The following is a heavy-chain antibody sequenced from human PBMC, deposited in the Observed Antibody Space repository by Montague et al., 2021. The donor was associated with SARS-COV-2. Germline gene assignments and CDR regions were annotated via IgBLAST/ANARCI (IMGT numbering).Heavy chain of an antibody. D-gene: IGHD3-3*01. CDR1: GFTFGDYA. Sequence: SLRLSCAASGFTFGDYAMPWVRQAPGKGLEWVSGIRWNSGSIGYADSVKGRFTISRDNAKNSLYLQMNSLRAEDTALYYCAKDSYYDFWSGYSPGENWFDPWGQGTLVTVSS. CDR2: IRWNSGSI. J-gene: IGHJ5*02. CDR3: AKDSYYDFWSGYSPGENWFDP. V-gene: IGHV3-9*01.